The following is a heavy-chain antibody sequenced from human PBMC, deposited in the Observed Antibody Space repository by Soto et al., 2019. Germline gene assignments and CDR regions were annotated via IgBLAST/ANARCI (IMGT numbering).Heavy chain of an antibody. CDR2: IIPMFGSA. Sequence: KMASRVPGPYTRSYPFSWPPQAPGQGHEWRGGIIPMFGSANYAQEFLGRVTFSADDSSRTVYMEISGLTPEDTDFFFCAVSLSAGVLHYYYPIDVWGPGTSVTVSS. J-gene: IGHJ6*02. CDR3: AVSLSAGVLHYYYPIDV. V-gene: IGHV1-69*01. CDR1: GPYTRSYP.